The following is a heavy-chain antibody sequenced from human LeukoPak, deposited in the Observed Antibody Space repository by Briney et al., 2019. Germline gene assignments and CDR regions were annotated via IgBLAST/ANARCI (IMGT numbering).Heavy chain of an antibody. D-gene: IGHD7-27*01. CDR1: GYTFTGSY. CDR2: INPKSGGT. CDR3: ARLGNQFDH. V-gene: IGHV1-2*02. J-gene: IGHJ4*02. Sequence: ASVKVSCKTSGYTFTGSYIHWVRQAPGQGLEWMGWINPKSGGTNYEQKFQGRVTMTRDTSISTAYMELSGLRSDDTAVYYCARLGNQFDHWGQGTLVTVSS.